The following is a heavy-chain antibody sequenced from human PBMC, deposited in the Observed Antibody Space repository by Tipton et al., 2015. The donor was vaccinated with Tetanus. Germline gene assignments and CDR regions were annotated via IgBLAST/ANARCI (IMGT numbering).Heavy chain of an antibody. D-gene: IGHD5-24*01. CDR3: ARGDGSTLHY. J-gene: IGHJ4*02. CDR2: VFYTGIT. CDR1: GGSISGYF. V-gene: IGHV4-59*01. Sequence: TLSLTCTVSGGSISGYFWTWIRQPPGKGLECIGYVFYTGITNYNPPFESRVTMSVDTSKNQFSLNLSSVTAADTAVYYCARGDGSTLHYWGQGTLVTVSS.